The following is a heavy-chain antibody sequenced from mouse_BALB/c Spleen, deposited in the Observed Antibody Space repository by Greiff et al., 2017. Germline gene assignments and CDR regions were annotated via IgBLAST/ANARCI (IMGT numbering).Heavy chain of an antibody. CDR1: GFTFSSYA. CDR2: ISSGGST. J-gene: IGHJ2*01. V-gene: IGHV5-6-5*01. CDR3: ASITTVVFDY. D-gene: IGHD1-1*01. Sequence: EVQVVESGGGLVKPGGSLKLSCAASGFTFSSYAMSWVRQTPEKRLEWVASISSGGSTYYPDSVKGRFTISRDNARNILYLQMSSLRSEDTAMYYCASITTVVFDYWGQGTTLTVSS.